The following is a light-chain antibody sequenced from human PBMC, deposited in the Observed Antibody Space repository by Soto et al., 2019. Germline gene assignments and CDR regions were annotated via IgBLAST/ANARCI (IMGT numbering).Light chain of an antibody. Sequence: EIVLTQSPGTLFLSPGERATLSCRASQSVSSSYLAWYQQKPGQAPRLLISGTSSRATGIPDRFSGGGSGTDFTLTISRLEPEDFAVYFCQQYGSSPLTFGGGTKVDIK. J-gene: IGKJ4*01. CDR3: QQYGSSPLT. V-gene: IGKV3-20*01. CDR2: GTS. CDR1: QSVSSSY.